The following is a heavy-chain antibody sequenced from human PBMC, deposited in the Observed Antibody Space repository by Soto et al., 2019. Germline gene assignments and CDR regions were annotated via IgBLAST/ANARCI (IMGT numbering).Heavy chain of an antibody. CDR1: GYSFTNND. V-gene: IGHV1-8*01. CDR2: MNPGSGDT. CDR3: ARMATSGTLNWFDP. J-gene: IGHJ5*02. Sequence: ASVKVSCKASGYSFTNNDVSWVRQATGQGLEWMGWMNPGSGDTGYAQKFQGRVTMTRDISIATAYMELSSLRSDDTAIYYCARMATSGTLNWFDPWDQGTLVTVSS.